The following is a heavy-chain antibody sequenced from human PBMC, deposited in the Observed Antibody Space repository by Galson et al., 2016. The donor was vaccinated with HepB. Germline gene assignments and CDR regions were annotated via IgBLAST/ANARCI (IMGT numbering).Heavy chain of an antibody. Sequence: SETLSLTCSVSGGAMXXXYWXXIRXXXGKXXXWIXXXYXXXTTYXNPSXKSRVTISIDTWNNKXSLKMTGMTASDTAVYYCARHWGRNSRIDYWGQGTLVPVSS. D-gene: IGHD3-16*01. CDR3: ARHWGRNSRIDY. CDR2: XYXXXTT. J-gene: IGHJ4*02. CDR1: GGAMXXXY. V-gene: IGHV4-59*08.